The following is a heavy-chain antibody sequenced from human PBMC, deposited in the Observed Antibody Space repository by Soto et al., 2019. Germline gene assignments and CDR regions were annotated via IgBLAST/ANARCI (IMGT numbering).Heavy chain of an antibody. Sequence: ASVKVSCKASGYTFNKYDITWVRQAPGQGLEWLGLISPNSGRPSYAQKFEGRVTMTTDTSTTTAYLELRSLRSDDTAVYYCVRQYYDFWTDYPDFDYWGQGTLVTVSS. CDR2: ISPNSGRP. V-gene: IGHV1-18*04. CDR3: VRQYYDFWTDYPDFDY. J-gene: IGHJ4*02. D-gene: IGHD3-3*01. CDR1: GYTFNKYD.